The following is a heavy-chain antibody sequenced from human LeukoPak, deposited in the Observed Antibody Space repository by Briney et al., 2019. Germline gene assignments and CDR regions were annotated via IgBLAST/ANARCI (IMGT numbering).Heavy chain of an antibody. D-gene: IGHD4-11*01. Sequence: GGSLRLSCAASGFTFSKTWMSWVRQAPGKGLEWVGRIKSKTDGGTTDYAAPVKGRFTISRDDTRNTLYLQMNSLQIEDTAVYYRTPDVYSKFKGYFDYWGQGALVTVSS. CDR3: TPDVYSKFKGYFDY. CDR2: IKSKTDGGTT. V-gene: IGHV3-15*05. CDR1: GFTFSKTW. J-gene: IGHJ4*02.